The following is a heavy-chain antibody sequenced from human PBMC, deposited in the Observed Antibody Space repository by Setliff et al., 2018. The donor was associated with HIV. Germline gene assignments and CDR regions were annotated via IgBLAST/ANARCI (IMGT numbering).Heavy chain of an antibody. V-gene: IGHV4-61*02. J-gene: IGHJ6*02. Sequence: SETLSLTCTVSGGSISSGSYYWNWIRQPAGKGLEWIGRIYTSGSTNYNPSLKSRVTIPVDTSKNPFSLTLSSVTAADTAVYYCAREDYYYYGMDVWGQGTTVTVS. CDR1: GGSISSGSYY. CDR2: IYTSGST. CDR3: AREDYYYYGMDV.